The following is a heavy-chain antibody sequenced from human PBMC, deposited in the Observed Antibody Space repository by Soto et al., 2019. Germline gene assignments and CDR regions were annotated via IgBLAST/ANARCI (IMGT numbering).Heavy chain of an antibody. CDR3: ARHGAYFGLYNWFDS. CDR2: IYPGDSDT. V-gene: IGHV5-51*01. Sequence: GESLKISCNTSGFTFTTTWIGWVRQMPGKGLELMGVIYPGDSDTRYDPSFQGQVTISADKSISTTFLQWSSLTASDTAIYYCARHGAYFGLYNWFDSWGQGTLVTVSS. D-gene: IGHD3-9*01. CDR1: GFTFTTTW. J-gene: IGHJ5*01.